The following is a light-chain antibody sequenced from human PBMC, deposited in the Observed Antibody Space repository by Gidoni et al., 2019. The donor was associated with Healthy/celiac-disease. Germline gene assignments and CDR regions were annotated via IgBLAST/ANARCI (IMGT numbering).Light chain of an antibody. CDR3: QQYYSTPFT. J-gene: IGKJ3*01. CDR1: KSVLYSSNNKIY. V-gene: IGKV4-1*01. CDR2: WAS. Sequence: DIVMTQSPDSLAVSLGERATINCKSSKSVLYSSNNKIYLAWYQQKPGQPPKLLIYWASTRESGVPDRFSGSGSGTDFTLTISSLQAEDVAVYYCQQYYSTPFTFGPGTKVDIK.